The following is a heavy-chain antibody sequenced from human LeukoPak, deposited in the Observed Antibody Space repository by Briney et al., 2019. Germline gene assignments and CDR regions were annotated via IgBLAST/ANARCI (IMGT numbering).Heavy chain of an antibody. D-gene: IGHD6-19*01. Sequence: ASGTLSLTCAVSGGSISSSNWWSWVRQPPGKGLEWIGEIYHSGSTNYNPSLKSRVTISVDKSKSQFSLKLTSVTAADTAAYYCARQGDSGWYYFDYWGQGTLVTVSS. V-gene: IGHV4-4*02. J-gene: IGHJ4*02. CDR2: IYHSGST. CDR1: GGSISSSNW. CDR3: ARQGDSGWYYFDY.